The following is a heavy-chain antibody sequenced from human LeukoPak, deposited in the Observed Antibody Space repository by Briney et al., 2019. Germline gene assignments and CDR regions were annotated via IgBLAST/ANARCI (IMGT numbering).Heavy chain of an antibody. D-gene: IGHD6-25*01. V-gene: IGHV3-30*02. Sequence: GGSLRLSCAASGFSFNNYGMHWVRHTPSKGLEWVAFIRFDEREKFYADSVKGRFTISRDNSKNTLYLQMNSLRAEDTAVYYCARVSGDYWGQGTLVTVSS. J-gene: IGHJ4*02. CDR1: GFSFNNYG. CDR3: ARVSGDY. CDR2: IRFDEREK.